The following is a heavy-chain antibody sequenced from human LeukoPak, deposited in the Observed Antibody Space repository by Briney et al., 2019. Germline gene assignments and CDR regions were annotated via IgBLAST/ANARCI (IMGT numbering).Heavy chain of an antibody. CDR3: ARHWGLGRLYYYYYGMDV. CDR1: GGSISSSSYH. CDR2: IYYSGST. Sequence: SETLSLTCTVSGGSISSSSYHWGWIRQPPGKGLEWIGSIYYSGSTYYNPSLKSRVTISVDTSKNQFSLKPSSVTAADTAVYYCARHWGLGRLYYYYYGMDVWGQGTTVTVSS. D-gene: IGHD3-16*01. J-gene: IGHJ6*02. V-gene: IGHV4-39*01.